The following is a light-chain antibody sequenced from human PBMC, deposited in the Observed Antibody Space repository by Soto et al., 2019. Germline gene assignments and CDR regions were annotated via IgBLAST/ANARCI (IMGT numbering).Light chain of an antibody. CDR1: QSISSW. J-gene: IGKJ1*01. CDR3: QQYNSYSGGT. CDR2: DAS. Sequence: DIQMTQSPSTLSASVGDRVTITCRASQSISSWLAWYQQKPGKAPKPLIYDASSLESGVQSRFSGSGSGTEFTLTISSLQPDDFATYYCQQYNSYSGGTFGQGTKVEIK. V-gene: IGKV1-5*01.